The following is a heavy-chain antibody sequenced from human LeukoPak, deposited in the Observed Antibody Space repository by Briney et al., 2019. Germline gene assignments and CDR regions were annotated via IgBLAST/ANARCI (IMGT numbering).Heavy chain of an antibody. CDR3: AKQYREYLDY. CDR2: IYYSGST. CDR1: GGSISSYY. Sequence: PSETLSLTCTVSGGSISSYYWGWIRQPPGKGLEWIGSIYYSGSTYYNPSLKSRVTISVDTSKNQFSLKLSSVTAADTAVYYCAKQYREYLDYWGQGTLVTVSS. V-gene: IGHV4-39*01. J-gene: IGHJ4*02. D-gene: IGHD3-10*01.